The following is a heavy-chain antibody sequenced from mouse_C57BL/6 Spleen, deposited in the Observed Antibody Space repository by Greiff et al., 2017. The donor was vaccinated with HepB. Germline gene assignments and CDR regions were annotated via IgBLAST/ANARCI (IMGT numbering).Heavy chain of an antibody. CDR2: IDPSDSYT. CDR1: GYTFTSYW. Sequence: QVQLQQPGAELVMPGASVKLSCKASGYTFTSYWMHWVKQRPGQGLEWIGEIDPSDSYTNYNQKFKGKYTLTVDKSSSTAYMQLSSLTSEDSAVYYCACPPYDGSGYFDVWGTGTTVTVSS. J-gene: IGHJ1*03. CDR3: ACPPYDGSGYFDV. D-gene: IGHD1-1*01. V-gene: IGHV1-69*01.